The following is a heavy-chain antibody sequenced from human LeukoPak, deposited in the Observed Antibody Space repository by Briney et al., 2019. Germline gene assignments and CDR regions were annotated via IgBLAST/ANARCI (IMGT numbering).Heavy chain of an antibody. CDR2: IYSGGST. Sequence: GGSLRLSCAASGFTVSGNYMSWVRQAPGKGLEWVSVIYSGGSTYYADSVKGRFTISRDNSKNTLYLQMNSLRAEDTAVYYCARDQGYSSGWYPAPGWFDPWGQGTLVTVSS. D-gene: IGHD6-19*01. J-gene: IGHJ5*02. CDR3: ARDQGYSSGWYPAPGWFDP. CDR1: GFTVSGNY. V-gene: IGHV3-53*01.